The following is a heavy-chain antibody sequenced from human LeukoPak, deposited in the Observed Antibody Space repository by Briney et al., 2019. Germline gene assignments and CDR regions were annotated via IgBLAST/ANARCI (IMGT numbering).Heavy chain of an antibody. CDR2: IYTSGST. CDR1: GGSISSYY. D-gene: IGHD6-13*01. V-gene: IGHV4-4*09. CDR3: ARCAHIAAAGTTSYYYYMDV. J-gene: IGHJ6*03. Sequence: SETLSLTCTVSGGSISSYYWSWIRQPPGKGLEWIGYIYTSGSTNYNPSLKSRVTISVDTSKNQFSLKLSSVTAADTAVYYCARCAHIAAAGTTSYYYYMDVWSKGTTVTVSS.